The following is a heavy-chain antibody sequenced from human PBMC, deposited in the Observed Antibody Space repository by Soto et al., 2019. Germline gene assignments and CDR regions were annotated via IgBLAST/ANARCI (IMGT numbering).Heavy chain of an antibody. CDR2: ISTGGSTI. CDR3: ARKRGYYDSSGLDH. CDR1: GFIFSDYY. D-gene: IGHD3-22*01. J-gene: IGHJ4*02. Sequence: GGSLRLSCAASGFIFSDYYMTWIRQAPGKGLEWISYISTGGSTISYTDSVKGRFTISRDNAKNALYLQMNSLRAEDTAVYYCARKRGYYDSSGLDHWGQGTLVTVSS. V-gene: IGHV3-11*01.